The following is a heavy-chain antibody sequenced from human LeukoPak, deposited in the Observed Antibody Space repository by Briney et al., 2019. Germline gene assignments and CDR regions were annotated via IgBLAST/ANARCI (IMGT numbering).Heavy chain of an antibody. Sequence: GGSLRLSCAASGFTFSDYGIHWVRQSPGKGLEWVAFIRFEETDKYYADSVTGRFTISRDNSKNTIFLQMNSLRAEDTAVYYCARVTYGSGTYGAFDYWGQGTLVTVSS. CDR1: GFTFSDYG. V-gene: IGHV3-30*02. D-gene: IGHD3-10*01. CDR3: ARVTYGSGTYGAFDY. J-gene: IGHJ4*02. CDR2: IRFEETDK.